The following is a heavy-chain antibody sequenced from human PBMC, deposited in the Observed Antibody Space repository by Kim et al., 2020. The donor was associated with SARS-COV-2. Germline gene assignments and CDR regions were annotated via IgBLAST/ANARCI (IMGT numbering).Heavy chain of an antibody. J-gene: IGHJ4*02. D-gene: IGHD6-13*01. V-gene: IGHV4-59*01. CDR3: ARALSAAVPGGFDY. Sequence: NPSLKSRVTISVDTSKNQFSLKLSSVTAADTAVYYCARALSAAVPGGFDYWGQGTLVTVSS.